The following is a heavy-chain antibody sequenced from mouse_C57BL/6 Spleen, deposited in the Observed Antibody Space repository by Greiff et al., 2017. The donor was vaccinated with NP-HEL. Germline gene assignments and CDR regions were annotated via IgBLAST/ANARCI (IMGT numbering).Heavy chain of an antibody. Sequence: QVQLQQSGPELVKPGASVKISCKASGYAFSSSWMNWVKQRPGKGLEWIGRIYPGDGDTNYNGKFKGKATLTADKSSSTAYMQLSSLTSEDSAVYFCARNYDGSSYGAMDDWGQGTSVTVSS. D-gene: IGHD1-1*01. CDR3: ARNYDGSSYGAMDD. J-gene: IGHJ4*01. CDR2: IYPGDGDT. V-gene: IGHV1-82*01. CDR1: GYAFSSSW.